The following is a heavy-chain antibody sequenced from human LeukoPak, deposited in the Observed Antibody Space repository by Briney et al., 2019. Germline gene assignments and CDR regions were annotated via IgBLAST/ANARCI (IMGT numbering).Heavy chain of an antibody. CDR1: GFTFSSYA. J-gene: IGHJ3*02. D-gene: IGHD3-10*01. CDR3: ARAFGSGSYLAFDI. V-gene: IGHV3-30-3*01. CDR2: ISYDGSNK. Sequence: PGRSLRLSCAASGFTFSSYAMHWVRQAPGKGLEWVAVISYDGSNKYYADSVKGRFTISRDNSKNTLYLQMNSLRAEDTAVYYCARAFGSGSYLAFDIWGPGTMVTVSS.